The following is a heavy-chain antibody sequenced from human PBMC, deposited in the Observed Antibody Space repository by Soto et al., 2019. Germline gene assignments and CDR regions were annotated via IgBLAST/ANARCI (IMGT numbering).Heavy chain of an antibody. J-gene: IGHJ4*02. CDR3: ARPYESGGFYYGFDY. CDR1: GVSIDSSRYY. Sequence: QLQVQESGPGLVKPSETLSLTCTVSGVSIDSSRYYWGWIRQPPGKGLEWIGNIHYSGTTYYNPSLKSRVIISVNTSKNQFSLRLNFVTAADTAVYYCARPYESGGFYYGFDYWGQGTPVTVSS. D-gene: IGHD3-22*01. V-gene: IGHV4-39*01. CDR2: IHYSGTT.